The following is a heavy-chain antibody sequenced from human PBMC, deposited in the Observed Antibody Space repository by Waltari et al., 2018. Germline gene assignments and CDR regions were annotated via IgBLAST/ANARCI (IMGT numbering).Heavy chain of an antibody. CDR1: GGTLNTYS. Sequence: QVQLVQSGAEVKKPGTSVKVSCKASGGTLNTYSINWVRQAPGQGLEWMGGIIPMFGTANYAQKFQGRVTISADVSTNTAYMELSSLNSEDTALYFCARDAPYSSSWYGSVNWFDPWGQGTLVTVSS. J-gene: IGHJ5*02. CDR2: IIPMFGTA. CDR3: ARDAPYSSSWYGSVNWFDP. D-gene: IGHD6-13*01. V-gene: IGHV1-69*01.